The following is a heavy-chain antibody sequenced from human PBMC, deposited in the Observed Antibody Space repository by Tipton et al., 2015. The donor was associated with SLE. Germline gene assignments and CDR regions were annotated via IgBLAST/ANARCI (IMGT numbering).Heavy chain of an antibody. J-gene: IGHJ4*02. V-gene: IGHV4-31*03. CDR1: GDSVTSSTYF. CDR2: IYYSGST. CDR3: AREGGYSYGLVDY. Sequence: TLSLTCTVSGDSVTSSTYFWGWIRQPPGKGLEWIGYIYYSGSTYYNPSLKSRVTISVDTSKNQFSLRLSSVTAADTAVYYCAREGGYSYGLVDYWGQGTLVTVSS. D-gene: IGHD5-18*01.